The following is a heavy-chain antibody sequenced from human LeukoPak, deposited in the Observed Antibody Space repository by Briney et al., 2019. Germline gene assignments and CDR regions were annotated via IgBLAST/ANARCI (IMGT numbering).Heavy chain of an antibody. J-gene: IGHJ5*02. CDR2: ISSSSSYR. CDR3: ARDGVYGKFDP. Sequence: GGSLRLSCAASGFTFSSYSMNWVRQAPGKGLEWVSSISSSSSYRYYADSVKGRFTISRDNANNSLYLQMNSLRAEDTAVYYCARDGVYGKFDPWGQGTLVTVAS. D-gene: IGHD2-8*01. V-gene: IGHV3-21*01. CDR1: GFTFSSYS.